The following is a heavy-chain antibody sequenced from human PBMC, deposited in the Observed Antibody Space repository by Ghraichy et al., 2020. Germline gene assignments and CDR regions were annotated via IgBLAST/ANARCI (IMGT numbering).Heavy chain of an antibody. CDR3: AKIGDKGPDYYDSSGYYEYYYYGMDV. V-gene: IGHV3-30*18. J-gene: IGHJ6*02. CDR1: GFTFSSYG. D-gene: IGHD3-22*01. CDR2: ISYDGSNK. Sequence: GGSLRLSCAASGFTFSSYGMHWVRQAPGKGLEWVAVISYDGSNKYYADSVKGRFTISRDNSKNTLYLQMNSLRAEDTAVYYCAKIGDKGPDYYDSSGYYEYYYYGMDVWGQGTTVTVSS.